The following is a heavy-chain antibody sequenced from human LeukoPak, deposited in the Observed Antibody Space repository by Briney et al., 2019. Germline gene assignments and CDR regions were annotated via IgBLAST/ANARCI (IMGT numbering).Heavy chain of an antibody. CDR3: AKGGGAPQNPFNYYGSGSYYEVLFDY. CDR1: GGSISSYY. J-gene: IGHJ4*02. Sequence: SETLSLTCTVSGGSISSYYWSWIRQPAGKGLEWIGRIYTSGSTNYNPSLKSRVTMSVDTSKNQFSLKLSSVTAADTALYYCAKGGGAPQNPFNYYGSGSYYEVLFDYWGQGTLVTVSS. D-gene: IGHD3-10*01. V-gene: IGHV4-4*07. CDR2: IYTSGST.